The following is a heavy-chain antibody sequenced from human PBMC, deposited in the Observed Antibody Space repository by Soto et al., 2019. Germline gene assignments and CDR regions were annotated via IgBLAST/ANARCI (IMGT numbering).Heavy chain of an antibody. CDR2: IRSKANSYAT. J-gene: IGHJ6*02. V-gene: IGHV3-73*01. CDR3: TRPDNSSGWYASKEDYYYGMDV. D-gene: IGHD6-19*01. CDR1: GFTFSGSA. Sequence: GGSLRLSCAASGFTFSGSAMHWVRQASGKGLEWVGRIRSKANSYATAYAASVKGRFTISRDDSKNTAYLQMNSLKTEDTAVYYCTRPDNSSGWYASKEDYYYGMDVWGQGTTVTVSS.